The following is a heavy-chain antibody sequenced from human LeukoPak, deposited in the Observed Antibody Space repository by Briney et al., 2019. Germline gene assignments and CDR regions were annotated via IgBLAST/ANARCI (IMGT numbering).Heavy chain of an antibody. CDR2: ISAYNGNT. V-gene: IGHV1-18*01. CDR3: ARSAASSYYYYGMDV. D-gene: IGHD2-2*01. CDR1: GYTFTSYG. J-gene: IGHJ6*02. Sequence: ASVKVSCKASGYTFTSYGISWVRQAPGQGLEWMGWISAYNGNTNYAQKLQGRVTMTTDTSTSTAYMELRSLRSDDTAVYYCARSAASSYYYYGMDVWGQGTTVTVSS.